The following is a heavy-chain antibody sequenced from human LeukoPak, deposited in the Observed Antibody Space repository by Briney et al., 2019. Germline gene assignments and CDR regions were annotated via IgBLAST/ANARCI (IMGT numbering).Heavy chain of an antibody. CDR3: ARDSSGRVFDN. CDR1: GGSISSSNC. CDR2: IYRSGGT. D-gene: IGHD3-10*01. Sequence: SETLSLTCGVSGGSISSSNCWSWVRQPPGEGLEWIGEIYRSGGTNYNPSLRSRVTISLDKSKNQLSLKLSSVTAADTAVYYCARDSSGRVFDNWGQGTLVTVSS. J-gene: IGHJ4*02. V-gene: IGHV4-4*02.